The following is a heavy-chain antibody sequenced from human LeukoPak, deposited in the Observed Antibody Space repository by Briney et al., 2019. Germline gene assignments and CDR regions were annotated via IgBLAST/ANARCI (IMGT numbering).Heavy chain of an antibody. CDR3: ARVDYGSGSYFDY. CDR2: IYSGGIT. D-gene: IGHD3-10*01. Sequence: AGGSLRLSCVASGFTVSSNYMSWVRRAPGKGLEWVSVIYSGGITDYADSVKGRFAISRDNSKNMLYLQLNSLRAEDTAVYYCARVDYGSGSYFDYWGQGTLVTVSS. V-gene: IGHV3-53*01. J-gene: IGHJ4*02. CDR1: GFTVSSNY.